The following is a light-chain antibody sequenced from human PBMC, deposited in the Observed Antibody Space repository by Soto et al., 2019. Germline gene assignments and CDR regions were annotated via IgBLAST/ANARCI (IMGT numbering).Light chain of an antibody. CDR3: QQYGSSPRT. V-gene: IGKV3-20*01. CDR1: QSVSSGY. CDR2: DAS. J-gene: IGKJ1*01. Sequence: EIVLTQSPGTLSLSPGARGTLSCRASQSVSSGYLAWYQQKPGQAPRLLIYDASSRATGIPDRFSGSGSGTDFTLTISRLEPEDFAVYYCQQYGSSPRTFGQGTKVEIK.